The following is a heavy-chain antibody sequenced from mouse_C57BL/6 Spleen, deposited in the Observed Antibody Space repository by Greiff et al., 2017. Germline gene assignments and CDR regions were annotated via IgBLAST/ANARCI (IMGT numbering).Heavy chain of an antibody. CDR3: ARGSPSFAMDY. J-gene: IGHJ4*01. Sequence: ESGPGLVKPSQSLSLTCSVTGYSITSGYYWNWIRQFPGNKLEWMGYISYDGSNNYNPSLKNRISITRDTSKNQFFLKLNSVTTEDTATYYCARGSPSFAMDYWGQGTSVTVSS. D-gene: IGHD1-1*01. V-gene: IGHV3-6*01. CDR2: ISYDGSN. CDR1: GYSITSGYY.